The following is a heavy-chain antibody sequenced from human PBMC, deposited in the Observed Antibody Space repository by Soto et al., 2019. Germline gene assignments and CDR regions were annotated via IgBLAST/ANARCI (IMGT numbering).Heavy chain of an antibody. CDR2: IYYSGST. CDR1: GGSISSYY. Sequence: SETLSLTCTVSGGSISSYYWSWIRQPPGKGLEWIGYIYYSGSTNYNPSLKSRVTISVDTSKNQFSLKLSSVTAADTAVYYCARDQWHYYDSSGYYYWFDPWGQGTLVTVSS. CDR3: ARDQWHYYDSSGYYYWFDP. V-gene: IGHV4-59*01. J-gene: IGHJ5*02. D-gene: IGHD3-22*01.